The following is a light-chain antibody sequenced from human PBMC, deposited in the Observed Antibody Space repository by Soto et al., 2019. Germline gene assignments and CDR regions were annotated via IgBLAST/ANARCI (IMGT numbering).Light chain of an antibody. J-gene: IGKJ1*01. V-gene: IGKV1-39*01. CDR3: QQSYSIRSWT. CDR1: QTVGSF. Sequence: DIQMTQSPPSLSASVGDRVTITCRASQTVGSFLNWYQQRPGRAPNLLIYAASNLPTGVPSRFSGSGSGTDFTLTINSLQPEDFGTYYCQQSYSIRSWTFGQGTKVDIX. CDR2: AAS.